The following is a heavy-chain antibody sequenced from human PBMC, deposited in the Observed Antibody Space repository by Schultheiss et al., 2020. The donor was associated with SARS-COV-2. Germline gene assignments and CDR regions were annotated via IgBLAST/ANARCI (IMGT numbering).Heavy chain of an antibody. CDR3: AKESREWELLSWFDP. D-gene: IGHD1-26*01. CDR1: GYTFTSYG. J-gene: IGHJ5*02. CDR2: ISAYNGNT. Sequence: ASVKVSCKASGYTFTSYGISWVRQAPGQGLEWMGWISAYNGNTNYAQKLQGRVTMTTDTSTSTAYMELRSLRSDDTAVYYCAKESREWELLSWFDPWGQGTLVTVSS. V-gene: IGHV1-18*01.